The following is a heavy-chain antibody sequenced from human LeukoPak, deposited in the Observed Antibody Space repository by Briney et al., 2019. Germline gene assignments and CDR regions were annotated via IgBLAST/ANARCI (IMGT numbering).Heavy chain of an antibody. V-gene: IGHV4-4*02. J-gene: IGHJ4*02. D-gene: IGHD6-13*01. CDR1: GGSISSSNW. Sequence: PSGTLSLTCAVSGGSISSSNWWSWVRQPPGKGLEWIGEIYHSGSTNYNPSLKSRVTISVDKSKNQFSLKLSSVTAADTAVYYCARDSQQLVGRYYFDYWGQGTLVTVSS. CDR2: IYHSGST. CDR3: ARDSQQLVGRYYFDY.